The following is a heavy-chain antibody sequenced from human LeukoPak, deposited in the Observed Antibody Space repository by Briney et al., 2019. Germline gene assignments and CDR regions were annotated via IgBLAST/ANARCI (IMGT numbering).Heavy chain of an antibody. CDR3: ARASRDGYNQNFDH. CDR2: THPGGSET. J-gene: IGHJ4*02. V-gene: IGHV5-51*01. Sequence: GESLKISCKGLGYDFSTYWNAWVRQRPGKGLEWMGITHPGGSETRYDPSFHGQVTISADRSTSTAYLQWSSLRASDTAMYYCARASRDGYNQNFDHWGQGTLVTVSS. D-gene: IGHD5-24*01. CDR1: GYDFSTYW.